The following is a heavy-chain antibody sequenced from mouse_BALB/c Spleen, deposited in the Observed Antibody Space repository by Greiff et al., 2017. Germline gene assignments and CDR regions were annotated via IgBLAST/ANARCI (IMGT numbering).Heavy chain of an antibody. Sequence: QVQLQQSGAELAKPGASVKMSCKASGYTFTSYWMHWVKQRPGQGLEWIGYINPSTGYTEYNQKFKDKATLTADKSSSTAYMQLSSLTSEDSAVYYCARDSSGYWGQGTTLTVSS. CDR1: GYTFTSYW. V-gene: IGHV1-7*01. CDR2: INPSTGYT. J-gene: IGHJ2*01. CDR3: ARDSSGY. D-gene: IGHD3-2*01.